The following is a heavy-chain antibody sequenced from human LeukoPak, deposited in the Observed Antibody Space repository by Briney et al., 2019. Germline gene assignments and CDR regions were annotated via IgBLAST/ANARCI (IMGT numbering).Heavy chain of an antibody. CDR3: ARDLRS. Sequence: SETLSFTCTVSGGSTSSYYWSWIRQPPGRGLEWIGYIYYSGSTNYNPSLKSRVTISVDTSKNQFSLKLSSVTAADTAVYYCARDLRSWGQGTLVTVSS. V-gene: IGHV4-59*01. CDR2: IYYSGST. CDR1: GGSTSSYY. J-gene: IGHJ4*02.